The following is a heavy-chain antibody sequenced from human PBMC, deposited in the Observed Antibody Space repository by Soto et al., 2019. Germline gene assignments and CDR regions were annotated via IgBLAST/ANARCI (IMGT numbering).Heavy chain of an antibody. CDR3: ARGGAGYCSGGSCYAH. CDR1: GGTFSSYT. J-gene: IGHJ3*01. V-gene: IGHV1-69*02. CDR2: IIPILGIA. Sequence: QVQLVQSGAEVKKPGSSVKVSCKASGGTFSSYTISWVRQAPGQGLEWMGRIIPILGIANYAQKFQGRVTITADKSTCTAYMELSSPRSEDTAVYYCARGGAGYCSGGSCYAHWGQGTMVTVSS. D-gene: IGHD2-15*01.